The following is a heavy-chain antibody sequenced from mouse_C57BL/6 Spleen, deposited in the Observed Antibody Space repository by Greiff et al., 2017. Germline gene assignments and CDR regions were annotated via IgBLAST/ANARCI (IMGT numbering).Heavy chain of an antibody. CDR2: IHPNSGST. Sequence: QVQLQQPGAELVKPGASVKLSCKASGYTFTSYWMHWVKQRPGQGLEWIGMIHPNSGSTNYNEKFKSKATLTVDKSSSTAYMQLSSLTSEDSAVYYCAREVADYYAMDYWGQGTSVTVSS. CDR1: GYTFTSYW. V-gene: IGHV1-64*01. J-gene: IGHJ4*01. D-gene: IGHD1-1*02. CDR3: AREVADYYAMDY.